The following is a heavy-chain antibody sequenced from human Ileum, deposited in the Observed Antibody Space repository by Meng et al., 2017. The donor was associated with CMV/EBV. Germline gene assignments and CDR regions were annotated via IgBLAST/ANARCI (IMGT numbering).Heavy chain of an antibody. CDR3: ARGYSSGWNYFHY. V-gene: IGHV4-30-4*01. J-gene: IGHJ4*02. CDR2: IDNRGST. Sequence: HRQESGPGPVRPSQTLSLTCTASGASISSGDFCWSLIRQPPGKGLEYIGYIDNRGSTYYNPSLKSRVTMSMDTSKNQFSLKLTSVTAADTAVYYCARGYSSGWNYFHYWGQGTLVTVSS. D-gene: IGHD6-19*01. CDR1: GASISSGDFC.